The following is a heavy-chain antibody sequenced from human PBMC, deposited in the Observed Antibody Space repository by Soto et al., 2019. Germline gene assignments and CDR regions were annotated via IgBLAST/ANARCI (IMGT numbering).Heavy chain of an antibody. D-gene: IGHD6-19*01. V-gene: IGHV4-59*01. J-gene: IGHJ4*02. CDR2: IYYSGST. CDR1: GGSIISYY. Sequence: SETLSVTCTVSGGSIISYYWSWSRQPPWKGLEWIGYIYYSGSTNYNPSLKSRVTISVDTSKNQFSLKLSSVTAADTAVYYCARLYSSGWYGYWGQGTLVTVS. CDR3: ARLYSSGWYGY.